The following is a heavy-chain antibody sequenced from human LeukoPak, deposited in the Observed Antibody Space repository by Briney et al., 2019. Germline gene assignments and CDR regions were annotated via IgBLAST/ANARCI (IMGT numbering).Heavy chain of an antibody. D-gene: IGHD3-10*01. CDR2: IYYSGST. Sequence: SETLSLTCTVSGGSISSSSYYWGWIRQPPGKGLEWIGYIYYSGSTNYNPSLKSRVTISVDTSKNQFSLKLSSVTAADTAVYYCARAIDGSGSYLPPYYYYYYMDVWGKGTTVTVSS. CDR3: ARAIDGSGSYLPPYYYYYYMDV. V-gene: IGHV4-61*05. J-gene: IGHJ6*03. CDR1: GGSISSSSYY.